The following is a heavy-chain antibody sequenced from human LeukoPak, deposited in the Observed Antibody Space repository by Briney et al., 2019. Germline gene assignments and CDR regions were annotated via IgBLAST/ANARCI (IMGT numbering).Heavy chain of an antibody. CDR2: ISSSGSTI. V-gene: IGHV3-11*01. CDR1: GFTFSDYY. D-gene: IGHD5-18*01. Sequence: PGGSLRLSCAASGFTFSDYYMSWIRQAPGKGLEWVSYISSSGSTIYYADSMKGRFIIPRDNAKNSLYLQMNSLRAEDTAVYYCAKSGYSYGGIDYWGQGTLVTVSS. J-gene: IGHJ4*02. CDR3: AKSGYSYGGIDY.